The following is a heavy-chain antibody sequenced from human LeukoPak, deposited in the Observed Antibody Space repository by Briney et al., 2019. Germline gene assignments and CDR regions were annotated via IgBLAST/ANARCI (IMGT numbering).Heavy chain of an antibody. CDR3: ARLAVAGAFDI. CDR1: GFTFSSYS. Sequence: PGGSLRLSCAASGFTFSSYSMNWVRQAPGKGLEWVSYISSSSSTIYYADSVKGRFTISRDNAKNSLYLQMNSLRAEDTAVYYCARLAVAGAFDIWGQGTMVIVSS. V-gene: IGHV3-48*04. D-gene: IGHD6-19*01. CDR2: ISSSSSTI. J-gene: IGHJ3*02.